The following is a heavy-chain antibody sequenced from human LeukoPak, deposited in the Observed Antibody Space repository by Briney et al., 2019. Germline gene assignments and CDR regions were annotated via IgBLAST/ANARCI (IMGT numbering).Heavy chain of an antibody. V-gene: IGHV4-61*02. Sequence: SETLSLTCTVSNGSLSSDTYFWSWIPPPAGKGLEWIGRMSSSGISTYSPSLKSRVTISIDTSRNQFSMTLNSVTVADTAVYYCAKGAGPPWFDPWGQETLATVSS. CDR3: AKGAGPPWFDP. J-gene: IGHJ5*02. CDR1: NGSLSSDTYF. D-gene: IGHD6-19*01. CDR2: MSSSGIS.